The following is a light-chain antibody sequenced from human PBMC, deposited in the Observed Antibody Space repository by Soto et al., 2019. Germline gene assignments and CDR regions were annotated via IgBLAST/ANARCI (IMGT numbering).Light chain of an antibody. Sequence: QSVLTQPRSVSGSPGQSVTISCTGTSSDIGGYNYVSWYQQHPGKAPKLMIYTVTKRPSGVPDRFSGSKSDNTASLTISGLQADDEADYYCCSYAGSSSYVFGTGTKLTV. J-gene: IGLJ1*01. CDR3: CSYAGSSSYV. CDR1: SSDIGGYNY. V-gene: IGLV2-11*01. CDR2: TVT.